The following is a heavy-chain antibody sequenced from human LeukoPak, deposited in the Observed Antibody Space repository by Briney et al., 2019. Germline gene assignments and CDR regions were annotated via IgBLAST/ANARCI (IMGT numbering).Heavy chain of an antibody. J-gene: IGHJ4*02. CDR3: AKAPVTTCSGAYCYPFDY. D-gene: IGHD2-21*01. CDR2: ISVSGNT. CDR1: GFTLSSYA. V-gene: IGHV3-23*01. Sequence: PGGSLRLSCAASGFTLSSYAMSWVRQAPGKGLEWVSAISVSGNTYHADSVKGRFTISRDNSKNTLYLQMNRLRAEDAAVYYCAKAPVTTCSGAYCYPFDYWGQGTLVTVSS.